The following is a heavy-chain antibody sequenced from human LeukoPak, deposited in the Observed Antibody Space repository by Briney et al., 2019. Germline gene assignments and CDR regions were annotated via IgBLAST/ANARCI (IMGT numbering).Heavy chain of an antibody. V-gene: IGHV3-11*04. J-gene: IGHJ4*02. CDR3: ARDRLGSGSYF. Sequence: GGSLRLSCAASGFIFSDYYMSWIRQAPAKGLEWVSYISSGGSTIYYADSVKGRFTISRDNAKNSLYLQMNSLRAEDTAVYYCARDRLGSGSYFWGQGTLVTVSS. CDR2: ISSGGSTI. CDR1: GFIFSDYY. D-gene: IGHD1-26*01.